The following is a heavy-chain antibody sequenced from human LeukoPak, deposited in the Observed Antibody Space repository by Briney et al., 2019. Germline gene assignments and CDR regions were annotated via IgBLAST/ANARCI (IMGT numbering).Heavy chain of an antibody. Sequence: TGGSLRLSCAASGFTFSSYAMSWVRQAPGKGLEWVANIKEDGSEKYYVDSVKGRFTISRDNAKNSLYLQMNSLRAEDTAVYYCARGEAAAGYDYWGQGTLVTVSS. CDR1: GFTFSSYA. CDR3: ARGEAAAGYDY. V-gene: IGHV3-7*01. D-gene: IGHD6-13*01. CDR2: IKEDGSEK. J-gene: IGHJ4*02.